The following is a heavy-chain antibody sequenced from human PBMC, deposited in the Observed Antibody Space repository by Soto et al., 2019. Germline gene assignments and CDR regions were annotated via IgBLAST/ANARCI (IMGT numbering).Heavy chain of an antibody. CDR3: AGSYSSGWYIVDY. CDR1: GGSISSSSYY. CDR2: IYYSGST. D-gene: IGHD6-19*01. Sequence: PSETLSLPCTVSGGSISSSSYYWGGIRQPPGKGLEWIGIIYYSGSTYYNPSLKSRVTISVDTSKNQFSLKLSPVTAADTAVYYCAGSYSSGWYIVDYWGQGTLVTVSS. V-gene: IGHV4-39*01. J-gene: IGHJ4*02.